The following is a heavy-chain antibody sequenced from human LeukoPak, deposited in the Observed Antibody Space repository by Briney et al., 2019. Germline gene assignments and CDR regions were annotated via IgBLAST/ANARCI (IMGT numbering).Heavy chain of an antibody. CDR2: IIPIFGTA. CDR3: ARASYYCSGGSCYSHPLYFQH. J-gene: IGHJ1*01. V-gene: IGHV1-69*13. CDR1: GYTFTSYA. D-gene: IGHD2-15*01. Sequence: SVKVSCKASGYTFTSYAISWVRQAPGQGLEWMGGIIPIFGTANYAQKFQGRVTITSDESTSTAYMELSSLRSEDTAVYYCARASYYCSGGSCYSHPLYFQHWGQGTLVTVSS.